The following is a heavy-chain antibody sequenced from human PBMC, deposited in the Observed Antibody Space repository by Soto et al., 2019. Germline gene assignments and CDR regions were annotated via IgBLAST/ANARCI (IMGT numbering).Heavy chain of an antibody. CDR2: ISWNSGSI. CDR3: VKDIHEQWLVSHFEY. CDR1: GFTFESYA. V-gene: IGHV3-9*01. D-gene: IGHD6-19*01. Sequence: EVQLVESGGGSVQPGRSLRLSCVASGFTFESYAMHWVRQVPGKGLEWVSGISWNSGSIGYEDSVKGRFTISRDNAQKSLDLEMNSLRVEDTAFYYCVKDIHEQWLVSHFEYWGQGALVTVSS. J-gene: IGHJ4*02.